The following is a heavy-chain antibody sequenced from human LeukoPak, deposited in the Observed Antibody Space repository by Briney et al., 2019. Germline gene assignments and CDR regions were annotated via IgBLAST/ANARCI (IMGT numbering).Heavy chain of an antibody. Sequence: PGGSLRLSCAASGLYFDSHAMHWVRQAPGKGLEWVAYISYTGGNEYYAAPVKGRFTISRDNSKNTLYLQMNSLRTEDTAVYFCAREGGDFGAFDVWGQGTMVTVSS. D-gene: IGHD3-10*01. CDR1: GLYFDSHA. V-gene: IGHV3-30*04. J-gene: IGHJ3*01. CDR3: AREGGDFGAFDV. CDR2: ISYTGGNE.